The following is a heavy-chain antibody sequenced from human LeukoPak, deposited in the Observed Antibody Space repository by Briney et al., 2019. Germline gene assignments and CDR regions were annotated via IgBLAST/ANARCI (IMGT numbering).Heavy chain of an antibody. CDR1: GFTFSSYW. CDR2: IKQDGSEK. D-gene: IGHD5-18*01. J-gene: IGHJ5*02. Sequence: GGSLRLSYAASGFTFSSYWMSWVRQAPGKGLEWVANIKQDGSEKYYVDSVKGRFTISRDNAKNSLYLQMNSLRAEDTAVYYCARDLIQLWLNWFDPWGQGTLVTVSS. CDR3: ARDLIQLWLNWFDP. V-gene: IGHV3-7*01.